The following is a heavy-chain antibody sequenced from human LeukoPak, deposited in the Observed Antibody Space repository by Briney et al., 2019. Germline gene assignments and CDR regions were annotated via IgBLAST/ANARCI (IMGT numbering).Heavy chain of an antibody. CDR2: ISGSGAST. CDR3: ARLHYDFVWGIFDY. Sequence: GGSLRLSCAASGFTFSSYAMSWVRQAPGKGLEWVSAISGSGASTYYADSVKGRFTISRDNAKNSLYLQMNSLRAEDTAVYYCARLHYDFVWGIFDYWGQGTLVTVSS. J-gene: IGHJ4*02. D-gene: IGHD3-16*01. V-gene: IGHV3-23*01. CDR1: GFTFSSYA.